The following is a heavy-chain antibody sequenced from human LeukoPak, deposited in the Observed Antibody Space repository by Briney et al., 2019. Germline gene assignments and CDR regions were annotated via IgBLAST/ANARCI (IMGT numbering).Heavy chain of an antibody. Sequence: SQTLSLTCAVSGGSISSGGYSWSWIRQPPGKGLEWIGYIYHSGSTYYNPSLKSRVTISVDTSKNQFSLKLSSVTAADTAVYYCARAGREMATKHWFDPWGQGTLVTVSS. CDR2: IYHSGST. V-gene: IGHV4-30-2*05. D-gene: IGHD5-24*01. CDR3: ARAGREMATKHWFDP. J-gene: IGHJ5*02. CDR1: GGSISSGGYS.